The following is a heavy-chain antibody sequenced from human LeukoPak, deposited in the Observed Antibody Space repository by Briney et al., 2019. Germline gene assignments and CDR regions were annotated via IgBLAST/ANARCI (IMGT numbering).Heavy chain of an antibody. CDR2: IYSTGST. Sequence: PSETLSLTCSVSGGSITTYFWSWIRQPAGKGLEWIGHIYSTGSTDYNPSLKSRLTMSVDTSTNRFSLNLNSVTAADTAVYYCATSYSTSAPFDSWGQGTLVTVSS. J-gene: IGHJ4*02. V-gene: IGHV4-4*07. D-gene: IGHD6-6*01. CDR1: GGSITTYF. CDR3: ATSYSTSAPFDS.